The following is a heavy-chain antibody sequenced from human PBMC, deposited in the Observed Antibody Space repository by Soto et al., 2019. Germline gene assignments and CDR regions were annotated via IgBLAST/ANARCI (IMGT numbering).Heavy chain of an antibody. J-gene: IGHJ4*02. CDR2: IDWNRATI. CDR3: VKDVGSRHYDFTNFDS. CDR1: GFIFDDYA. Sequence: EVHLVESGGALVQSGGSLRLSCVASGFIFDDYAIHWVRQAPGKGLEWVSGIDWNRATIGYGDSVKGRFTLSRDNARNSVTLQMNSLRPEDTALYYCVKDVGSRHYDFTNFDSWGQGTMVTVSS. D-gene: IGHD3-3*01. V-gene: IGHV3-9*01.